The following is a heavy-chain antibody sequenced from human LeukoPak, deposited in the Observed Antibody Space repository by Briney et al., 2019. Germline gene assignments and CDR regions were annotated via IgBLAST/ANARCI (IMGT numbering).Heavy chain of an antibody. CDR1: GGSFSGYY. Sequence: SETLSHTCAVYGGSFSGYYWSWIRQPPGKGLEWIGEINHSGSTNYNPSLKSRVTISVDTSKNQFSLKLSSVTAADTAVYYCARVSSSFRSYYYYGMDVWGQGTTVTVSS. CDR2: INHSGST. J-gene: IGHJ6*02. D-gene: IGHD6-13*01. V-gene: IGHV4-34*01. CDR3: ARVSSSFRSYYYYGMDV.